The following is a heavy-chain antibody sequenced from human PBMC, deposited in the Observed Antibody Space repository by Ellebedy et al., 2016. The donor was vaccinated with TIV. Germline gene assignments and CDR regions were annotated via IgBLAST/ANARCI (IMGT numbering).Heavy chain of an antibody. D-gene: IGHD5-12*01. V-gene: IGHV4-34*01. Sequence: GSLRLXXAVYGGSFSGYYWSWIRQPPGKGLEWIGEINHSGSTNYNPSLKSRVTISVDTSKNQFSLKLSSVTAADTAVYYCARGGYGGYDSTSQGVYYYYYYMDVWGKGTTVTVSS. J-gene: IGHJ6*03. CDR1: GGSFSGYY. CDR2: INHSGST. CDR3: ARGGYGGYDSTSQGVYYYYYYMDV.